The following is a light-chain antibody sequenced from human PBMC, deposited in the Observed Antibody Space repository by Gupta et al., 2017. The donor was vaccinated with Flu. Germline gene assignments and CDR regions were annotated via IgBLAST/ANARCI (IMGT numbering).Light chain of an antibody. CDR3: VSYAGDSRYV. CDR2: EVN. Sequence: LTISCTGTSSDIGAYNYVSWYQQYPGKVPKLRMVEVNKRPSGVPYRVSGSKSDNTDSLTVSGLQPEDEADEYCVSYAGDSRYVLGTGTSVA. V-gene: IGLV2-8*01. J-gene: IGLJ1*01. CDR1: SSDIGAYNY.